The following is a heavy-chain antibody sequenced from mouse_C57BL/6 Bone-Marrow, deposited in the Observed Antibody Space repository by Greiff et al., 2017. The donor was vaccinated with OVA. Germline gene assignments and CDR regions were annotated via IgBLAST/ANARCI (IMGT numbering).Heavy chain of an antibody. CDR1: GYTFTSYG. Sequence: QVQLQQSGAELARPGASVKLSCKASGYTFTSYGMSWVKQRTGQGLEWIGEIYPRSGNTYYNEKFKGKATLTADKSSSTAYMELRLLTSEDSAVXFCASGNIYWFFDVWGTGTTVTVSS. D-gene: IGHD2-1*01. V-gene: IGHV1-81*01. CDR2: IYPRSGNT. CDR3: ASGNIYWFFDV. J-gene: IGHJ1*03.